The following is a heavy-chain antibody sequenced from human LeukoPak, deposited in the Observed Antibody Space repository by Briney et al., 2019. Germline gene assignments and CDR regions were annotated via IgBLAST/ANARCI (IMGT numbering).Heavy chain of an antibody. CDR2: INPNGGTT. CDR3: GRDGGGGSWGDF. D-gene: IGHD2-15*01. CDR1: GYTFTSYY. J-gene: IGHJ4*02. V-gene: IGHV1-46*01. Sequence: ASVKVSCKASGYTFTSYYMHWVRQAPGQGPEWLGRINPNGGTTTYAQKFQDRVTMTRDTSTGTVCMELNSLRSEDTAMYYCGRDGGGGSWGDFWGQGTLVTVSS.